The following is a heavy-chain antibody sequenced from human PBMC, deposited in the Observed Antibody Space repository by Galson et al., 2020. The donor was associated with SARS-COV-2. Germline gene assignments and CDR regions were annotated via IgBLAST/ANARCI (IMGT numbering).Heavy chain of an antibody. V-gene: IGHV4-59*01. D-gene: IGHD1-26*01. CDR2: IYYSCRT. Sequence: SETLSLTCTVSGGSMSGFYWSWIRQPPGKGLEWIGYIYYSCRTNYSPSLKNRVSMSVDTSKNQVSLNLASVTAADTAMYYCSRHINSYRGSYYFDPWGQGTLVTVSS. CDR1: GGSMSGFY. J-gene: IGHJ4*02. CDR3: SRHINSYRGSYYFDP.